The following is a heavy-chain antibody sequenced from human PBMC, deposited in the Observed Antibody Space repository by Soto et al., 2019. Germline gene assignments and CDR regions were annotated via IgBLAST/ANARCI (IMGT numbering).Heavy chain of an antibody. Sequence: GGSLRLSCAASGFTFSSYAMSWVRQAPGKGLEWVSAISGSGGSTYYADSVKGRFTISRDNSKNTLYLQMNSLRAEDTAVYYCAKGDSIVGATWDYYYYGMDVWGQGTTVTV. J-gene: IGHJ6*02. CDR1: GFTFSSYA. V-gene: IGHV3-23*01. CDR3: AKGDSIVGATWDYYYYGMDV. D-gene: IGHD1-26*01. CDR2: ISGSGGST.